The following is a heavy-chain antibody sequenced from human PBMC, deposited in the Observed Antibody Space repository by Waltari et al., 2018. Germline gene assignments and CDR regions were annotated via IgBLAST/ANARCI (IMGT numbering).Heavy chain of an antibody. CDR3: ARVAVATYNWFDP. J-gene: IGHJ5*02. CDR1: GGTFSSYP. D-gene: IGHD1-1*01. CDR2: IIPILGIA. Sequence: QVQLVQSGAEVKKPGSSVKVSCKASGGTFSSYPISWVRQAPGQGLEWMGRIIPILGIANYAQKFQGRVTITADKSTSTAYMELSSLRSEDTAVYYCARVAVATYNWFDPWGQGTLVTVSS. V-gene: IGHV1-69*02.